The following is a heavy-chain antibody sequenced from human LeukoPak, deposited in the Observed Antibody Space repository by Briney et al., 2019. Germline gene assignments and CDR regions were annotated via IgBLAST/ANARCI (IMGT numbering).Heavy chain of an antibody. CDR1: GFSFSSYS. D-gene: IGHD6-13*01. CDR3: ARVGSWSSPAFDY. Sequence: GGSLRLSCAASGFSFSSYSLIWVRQAPGKGLEWVSSINSSSYTFYADSVKGRVTISRDNAKNTLYLQMNSLRAEDTAVYYCARVGSWSSPAFDYWGQGTLVTVSS. J-gene: IGHJ4*02. CDR2: INSSSYT. V-gene: IGHV3-21*01.